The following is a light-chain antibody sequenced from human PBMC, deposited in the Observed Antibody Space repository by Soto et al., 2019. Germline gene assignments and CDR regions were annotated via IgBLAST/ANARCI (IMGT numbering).Light chain of an antibody. Sequence: QAVVTQPPSVSGAPGQRVTISCTGSSSNIGAGYDVHWYQQLPGTAPKVLIYANSHRPSGVPDRFSGSQSGTSASLVITGLQAEDEADYYCQSYDSSLSGSVVFGGGTKLTVL. V-gene: IGLV1-40*01. J-gene: IGLJ2*01. CDR2: ANS. CDR1: SSNIGAGYD. CDR3: QSYDSSLSGSVV.